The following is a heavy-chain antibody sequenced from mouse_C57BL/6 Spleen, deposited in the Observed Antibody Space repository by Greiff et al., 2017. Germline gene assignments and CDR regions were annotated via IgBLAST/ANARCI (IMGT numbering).Heavy chain of an antibody. CDR2: INPSTGGT. Sequence: VQLQQSGPELVKPGASVKISCKASGYSFTGYYMNWVKQSPEKSLEWIGEINPSTGGTTYNQKFKAKATLTVDKSSSTAYMQLKSLTSEDSAVYYCATQATMDYYAMDYWGQGTSVTVSS. CDR1: GYSFTGYY. CDR3: ATQATMDYYAMDY. V-gene: IGHV1-42*01. J-gene: IGHJ4*01. D-gene: IGHD3-2*02.